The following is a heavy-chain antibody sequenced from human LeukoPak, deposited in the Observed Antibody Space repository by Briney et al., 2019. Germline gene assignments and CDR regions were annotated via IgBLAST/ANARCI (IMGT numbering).Heavy chain of an antibody. D-gene: IGHD5-24*01. CDR3: ARLLPRSTKDAFDI. CDR2: IYYSGST. J-gene: IGHJ3*02. Sequence: SETLSLTCTVSGGSISSYYWSWIRQPPGKGLEWIGYIYYSGSTNYNPSLKSRVTISVDTSKNQFSLKLSSVTAADTAVYYCARLLPRSTKDAFDIWGQGTMVTASS. V-gene: IGHV4-59*12. CDR1: GGSISSYY.